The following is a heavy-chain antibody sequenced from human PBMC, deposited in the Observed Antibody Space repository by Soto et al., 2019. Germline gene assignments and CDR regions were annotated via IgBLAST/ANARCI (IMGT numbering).Heavy chain of an antibody. CDR3: ACWGNPVPVAPSDFDR. CDR2: ISPDGSDV. Sequence: GGSLRLSCAASGFPFTNYWMNWVRQTPGKGLMWVSRISPDGSDVGYADSVEGRFTVSRDNAKNTLYLQMHSLRAEDTAMYYCACWGNPVPVAPSDFDRWGQGNLVTVSS. CDR1: GFPFTNYW. D-gene: IGHD3-16*01. J-gene: IGHJ4*02. V-gene: IGHV3-74*01.